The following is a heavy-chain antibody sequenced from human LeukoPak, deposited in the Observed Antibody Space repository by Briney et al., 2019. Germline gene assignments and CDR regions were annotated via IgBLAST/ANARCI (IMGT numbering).Heavy chain of an antibody. Sequence: GGSLRLSCAASGFTFSSYSMNWVRQAPGKGVEWVSSISSSSSYIYYADSVKGRFTISRDNAKNSLYLQMNSLRAEDTAVYYCARNPYGSGSYYIYWGQGTLVTVSS. V-gene: IGHV3-21*01. CDR1: GFTFSSYS. D-gene: IGHD3-10*01. J-gene: IGHJ4*02. CDR3: ARNPYGSGSYYIY. CDR2: ISSSSSYI.